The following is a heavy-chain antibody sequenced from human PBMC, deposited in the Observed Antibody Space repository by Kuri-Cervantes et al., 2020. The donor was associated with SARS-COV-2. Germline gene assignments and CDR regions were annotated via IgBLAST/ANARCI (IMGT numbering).Heavy chain of an antibody. V-gene: IGHV1-8*03. Sequence: ASVKVSCKASGGTFSTYDINWVRQAAGQGLEWMGWMNPDTGNTDYAPNFQGRVTISRDTSTSTAYMELSNLRSEDTAVYYCARGVDCTSITCDAAWGYYYYYMDVWGKGTTVTVSS. J-gene: IGHJ6*03. CDR3: ARGVDCTSITCDAAWGYYYYYMDV. D-gene: IGHD2-2*01. CDR1: GGTFSTYD. CDR2: MNPDTGNT.